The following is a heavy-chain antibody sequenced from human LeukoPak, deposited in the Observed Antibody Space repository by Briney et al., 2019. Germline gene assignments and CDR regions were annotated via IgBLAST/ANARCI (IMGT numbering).Heavy chain of an antibody. J-gene: IGHJ6*03. CDR2: IIPIFGTA. CDR1: GGTFSSYA. Sequence: EASVKVSCKASGGTFSSYAISWVRQAPGQGLEWMGGIIPIFGTANYAQKFQGRVTITADKSTSTAYMELSSLRSEDTAVYYCAASRAEYSSSWYFVDYYYYMDVWGKGTTVTVSS. CDR3: AASRAEYSSSWYFVDYYYYMDV. V-gene: IGHV1-69*06. D-gene: IGHD6-13*01.